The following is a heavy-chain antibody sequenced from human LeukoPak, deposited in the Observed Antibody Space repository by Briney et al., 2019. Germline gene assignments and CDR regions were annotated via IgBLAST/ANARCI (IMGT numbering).Heavy chain of an antibody. CDR2: INPNSGGT. D-gene: IGHD5-18*01. CDR1: GYTFTGYY. CDR3: ARDRWRGGYSYGYSC. J-gene: IGHJ4*02. Sequence: ASVKVSCKASGYTFTGYYMHWVRQAPGQGLEWMGWINPNSGGTNYAQKFQGRATMTRDTSISTAYMELSRLRSDDTAVYYCARDRWRGGYSYGYSCWGQGTLVTVSS. V-gene: IGHV1-2*02.